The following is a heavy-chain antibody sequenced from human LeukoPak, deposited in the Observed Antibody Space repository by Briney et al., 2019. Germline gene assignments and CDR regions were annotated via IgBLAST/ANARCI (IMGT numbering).Heavy chain of an antibody. Sequence: GGSLRLSCAASGFTFSSYGMHWVRQAPCKGLEWVAFIRYDGSNKYYADSVKGRFTTSRDNSKNTLYLQMNSLRAEDTAVYYCAKDGKIPCYSGSYQFWFDPWGQGTLVTVSS. CDR2: IRYDGSNK. CDR1: GFTFSSYG. CDR3: AKDGKIPCYSGSYQFWFDP. D-gene: IGHD1-26*01. V-gene: IGHV3-30*02. J-gene: IGHJ5*02.